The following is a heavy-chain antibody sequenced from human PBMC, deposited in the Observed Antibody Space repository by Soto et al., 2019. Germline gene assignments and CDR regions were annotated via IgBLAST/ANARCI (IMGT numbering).Heavy chain of an antibody. D-gene: IGHD3-10*01. CDR1: GYTFTSYG. Sequence: QVQLVQSGAEVKKPGASVKVSCKASGYTFTSYGISWVRQAPGQGLEWMGWISAYNGNTNYAQKLQGRVTMTTDTSTSTAYMELRSLRSDVTAVYYCARRMVRGVIIRYYYGMDVWGQGTTVTVSS. J-gene: IGHJ6*02. CDR2: ISAYNGNT. V-gene: IGHV1-18*04. CDR3: ARRMVRGVIIRYYYGMDV.